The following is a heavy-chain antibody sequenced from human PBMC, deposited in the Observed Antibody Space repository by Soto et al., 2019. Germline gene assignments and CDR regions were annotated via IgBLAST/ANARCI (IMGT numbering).Heavy chain of an antibody. V-gene: IGHV3-33*01. J-gene: IGHJ4*02. CDR2: IWYDGSVK. CDR1: GFTFGTYG. CDR3: ARPDCGGQCTCDY. D-gene: IGHD2-21*01. Sequence: GGSLRLSCAASGFTFGTYGMHWVRQAPGKGLEWVAGIWYDGSVKTYADSVKGRFSISRDNSQNTVYLQMNTLRAGDTAVYYCARPDCGGQCTCDYWGQGTLVTVYS.